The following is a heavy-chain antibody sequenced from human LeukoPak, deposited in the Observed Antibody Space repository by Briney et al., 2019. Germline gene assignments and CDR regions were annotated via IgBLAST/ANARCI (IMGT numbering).Heavy chain of an antibody. V-gene: IGHV3-15*01. J-gene: IGHJ3*02. Sequence: GGSLRLSCAVSGFTPSNAWMSWVRQAPGKGLEWVGRIKSKTDGGTRDYAAPVKGRFTISRDDSKNTLYLQMNSLKTEDTAVYYCATFDYAAFLIWGQGTMVTVSS. CDR3: ATFDYAAFLI. D-gene: IGHD4/OR15-4a*01. CDR2: IKSKTDGGTR. CDR1: GFTPSNAW.